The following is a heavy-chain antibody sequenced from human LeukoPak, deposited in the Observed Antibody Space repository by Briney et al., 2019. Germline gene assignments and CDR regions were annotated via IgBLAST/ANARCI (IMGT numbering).Heavy chain of an antibody. CDR1: GYSISSGYY. CDR3: ARSEINDYFKY. J-gene: IGHJ4*02. CDR2: IYHSGST. Sequence: SETLSLTCTVSGYSISSGYYWGWIRQPPGKGLEWIGSIYHSGSTYYNPSLKSRVTISVDTSKNQFSLKLTSVSAADTAVYYCARSEINDYFKYWGPGILVTVST. D-gene: IGHD3-16*01. V-gene: IGHV4-38-2*02.